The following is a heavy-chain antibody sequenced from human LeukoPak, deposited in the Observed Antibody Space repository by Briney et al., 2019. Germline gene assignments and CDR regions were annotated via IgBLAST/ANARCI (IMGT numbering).Heavy chain of an antibody. CDR1: GFTFSSYG. D-gene: IGHD1-26*01. CDR3: AKDRIVGATSGYYFDC. V-gene: IGHV3-30*02. CDR2: IRDDGSNT. J-gene: IGHJ4*02. Sequence: GGSLRLSCAASGFTFSSYGMYWVRQAPGKGLEWVAFIRDDGSNTYYADSGKGRFSISRDNSKNTLYLQMNGLRTDDTAVYYCAKDRIVGATSGYYFDCWGQGRLDTVCS.